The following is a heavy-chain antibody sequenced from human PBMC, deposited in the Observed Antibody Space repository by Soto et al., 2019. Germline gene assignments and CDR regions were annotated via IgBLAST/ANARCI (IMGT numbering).Heavy chain of an antibody. J-gene: IGHJ4*02. CDR3: ARDRGDSYGQFDY. V-gene: IGHV3-21*01. Sequence: WVRQAPGKGLEWVSSVSGSGRNIYYADSVKGRFTISRDNARNSLYLQINSLRVEDTAVYYCARDRGDSYGQFDYWGQGTLVTVSS. CDR2: VSGSGRNI. D-gene: IGHD5-18*01.